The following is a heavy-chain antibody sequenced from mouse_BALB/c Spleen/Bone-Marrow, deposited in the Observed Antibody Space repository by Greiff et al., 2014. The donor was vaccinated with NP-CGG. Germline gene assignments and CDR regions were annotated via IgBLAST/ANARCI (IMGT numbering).Heavy chain of an antibody. J-gene: IGHJ4*01. CDR2: INPGSGGT. CDR3: ARWDYAMDY. Sequence: QVQLQQPGAELVRPGTSVKMSCKASGYAFTNYLIEWVKQRPGQGLEWIGVINPGSGGTNYNEKFKGKATLTADKSSSTAYMQLSSLTSDDSAAYFCARWDYAMDYWGQGTSVTVSS. V-gene: IGHV1-54*01. CDR1: GYAFTNYL.